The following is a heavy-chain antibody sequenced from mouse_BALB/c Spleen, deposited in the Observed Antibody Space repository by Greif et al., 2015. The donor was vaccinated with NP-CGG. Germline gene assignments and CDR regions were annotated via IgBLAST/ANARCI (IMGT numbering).Heavy chain of an antibody. J-gene: IGHJ1*01. CDR2: IDPANGNT. V-gene: IGHV14-3*02. CDR3: ARYGSSYWYFDV. CDR1: GFNIKDTY. D-gene: IGHD1-1*01. Sequence: VQLQQSGAELVKSGASVKLSCTASGFNIKDTYMHWVKQRPEQGLEWIGRIDPANGNTKYDPKFQGKATITADTSSNTAYLQLSSLTSEDTAVYYCARYGSSYWYFDVWGAGTTVTVSS.